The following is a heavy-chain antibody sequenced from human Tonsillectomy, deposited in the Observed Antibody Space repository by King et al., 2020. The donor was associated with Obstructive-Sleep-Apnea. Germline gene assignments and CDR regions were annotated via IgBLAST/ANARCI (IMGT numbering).Heavy chain of an antibody. J-gene: IGHJ4*02. D-gene: IGHD5-18*01. CDR2: INTGGGTT. CDR1: GFTFSNYA. V-gene: IGHV3-23*04. CDR3: AKRVETAMVFDY. Sequence: VQLVESGGGLVQPGGSLRLSCAASGFTFSNYAMSWVRQAPGKGLEWVSAINTGGGTTYYADSGKGRFTISRDNSKNTLYLQMNSLIAEDTAVYYCAKRVETAMVFDYWGQGTLVTVSS.